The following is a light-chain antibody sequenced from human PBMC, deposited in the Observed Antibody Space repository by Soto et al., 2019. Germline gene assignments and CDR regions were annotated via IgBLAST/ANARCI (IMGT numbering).Light chain of an antibody. J-gene: IGKJ4*01. V-gene: IGKV3-20*01. CDR2: GAS. Sequence: EIVLTQSPGTLSLSPGEGATLSCRPSQSVDSKYISWYQQKSGQAPRLLIYGASRRATGIPDRFSGSASGTDFTLTISRLEPEDFSVYYCHQYASSPLTCGGGTKVEIK. CDR3: HQYASSPLT. CDR1: QSVDSKY.